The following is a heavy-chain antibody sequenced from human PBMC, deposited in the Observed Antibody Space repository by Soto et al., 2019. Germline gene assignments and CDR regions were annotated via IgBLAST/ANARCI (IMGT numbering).Heavy chain of an antibody. D-gene: IGHD1-26*01. J-gene: IGHJ4*02. V-gene: IGHV1-18*01. CDR3: ATGGGQRYGEFDF. CDR1: GDTVTGYG. CDR2: ISSYNAKT. Sequence: QVQLVQSGAEVKKPGASVKVSCKASGDTVTGYGVTWVRQAPGQGLEWMGWISSYNAKTRYAQKFQGRVSMTTDTSTNTVNMELRSHTSDDTAVYYCATGGGQRYGEFDFWGQGTLVIVSA.